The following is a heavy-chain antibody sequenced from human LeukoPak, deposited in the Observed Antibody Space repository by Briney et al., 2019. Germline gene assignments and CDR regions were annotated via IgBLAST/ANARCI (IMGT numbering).Heavy chain of an antibody. V-gene: IGHV4-59*01. Sequence: SETLSLTCTVSGSSINGYYWNWIRQAPGKGLEWIGYIYFSGSTNYNPSLQSRVTISVDTSKNQFSLKLNSVTAADTAVYFCARGEALRQNYGMDVWGQGTTVTVSS. J-gene: IGHJ6*02. CDR1: GSSINGYY. CDR3: ARGEALRQNYGMDV. CDR2: IYFSGST.